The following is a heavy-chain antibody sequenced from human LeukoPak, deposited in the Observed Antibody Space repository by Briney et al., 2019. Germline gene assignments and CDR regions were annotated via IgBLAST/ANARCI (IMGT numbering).Heavy chain of an antibody. D-gene: IGHD6-13*01. CDR1: GGTISSYY. J-gene: IGHJ4*02. CDR2: MYYSGTT. Sequence: CETLSLTCTVSGGTISSYYRSWIRQPPGKGLEWIGDMYYSGTTNYYPSPKSRVTILLDTSKNQFFQNLRSVTTADTAVYYCSGRRIAAACYDFWGQGTLDSVSS. CDR3: SGRRIAAACYDF. V-gene: IGHV4-59*08.